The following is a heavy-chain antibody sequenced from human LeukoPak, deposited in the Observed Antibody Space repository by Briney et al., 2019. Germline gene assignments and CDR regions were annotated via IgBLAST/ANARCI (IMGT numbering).Heavy chain of an antibody. Sequence: SETLSLTCTVSGGSISSSSYSWSWIRQPPGKGLEWIGYIYHSGSTYYNPSLKSRVTISVDRSKNQFSLKLSSVTAADTAVYYCARVILNTPYFDYWGQGTLVTVSS. CDR1: GGSISSSSYS. J-gene: IGHJ4*02. CDR2: IYHSGST. CDR3: ARVILNTPYFDY. D-gene: IGHD3/OR15-3a*01. V-gene: IGHV4-30-2*01.